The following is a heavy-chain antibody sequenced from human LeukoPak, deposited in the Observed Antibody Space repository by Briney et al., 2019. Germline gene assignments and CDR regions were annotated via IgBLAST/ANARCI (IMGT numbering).Heavy chain of an antibody. CDR2: ISGSGGST. V-gene: IGHV3-23*01. CDR3: EAGFWFDP. D-gene: IGHD6-13*01. J-gene: IGHJ5*02. Sequence: GGSLRLSCAASGFTFSSYAMSWVRQAPEKGLEWVSAISGSGGSTYYADSVKGRFTISRDNSKNTQYLQMNSLRAEDTAVYYCEAGFWFDPWGQGTLVTVSS. CDR1: GFTFSSYA.